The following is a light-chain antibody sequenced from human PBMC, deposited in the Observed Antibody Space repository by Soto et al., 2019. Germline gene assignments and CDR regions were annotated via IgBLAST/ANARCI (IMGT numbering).Light chain of an antibody. CDR2: EVS. J-gene: IGLJ1*01. Sequence: QSALTQPPSASGSPGQSVXISCTGTSSDVGGYNYVSWYQQHPGKAPKLMIYEVSKRPSGVPDRFSGSKSGNTASLTVSGLQAEDEADYYCSSYAGSNNPYVFGTGTKLTVL. V-gene: IGLV2-8*01. CDR3: SSYAGSNNPYV. CDR1: SSDVGGYNY.